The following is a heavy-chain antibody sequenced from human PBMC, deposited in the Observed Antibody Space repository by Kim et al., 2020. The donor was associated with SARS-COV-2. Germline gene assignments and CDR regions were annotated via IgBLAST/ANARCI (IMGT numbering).Heavy chain of an antibody. CDR3: ATDLSGSGFYRHNDN. CDR1: GFTFTAAY. J-gene: IGHJ4*02. V-gene: IGHV3-15*01. CDR2: IKNIPERETT. Sequence: GGSLRLSCVASGFTFTAAYMTWVRQAAGKGMEWIGRIKNIPERETTDYAAPVKGRFTISRDNTRSTDYLQMNNLQAEDTGVYYCATDLSGSGFYRHNDNWGQGTLVTVSS. D-gene: IGHD5-12*01.